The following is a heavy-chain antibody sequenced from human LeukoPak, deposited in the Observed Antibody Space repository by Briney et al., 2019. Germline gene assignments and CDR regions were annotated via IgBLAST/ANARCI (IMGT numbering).Heavy chain of an antibody. CDR1: GVTLSTYA. CDR2: ISGSGGST. V-gene: IGHV3-23*01. J-gene: IGHJ4*02. Sequence: PGGSLRLSCAASGVTLSTYAMSWARQAPGKGLEWVSAISGSGGSTYYADSVKGRFTISRDNSKNTLYLQMNSLRAEDTAVYYCAKDASGSYYYFDYWGQGTLVTVSS. D-gene: IGHD1-26*01. CDR3: AKDASGSYYYFDY.